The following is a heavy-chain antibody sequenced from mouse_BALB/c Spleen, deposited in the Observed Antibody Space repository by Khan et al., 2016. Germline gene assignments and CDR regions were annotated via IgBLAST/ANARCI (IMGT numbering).Heavy chain of an antibody. CDR2: INTETGEP. J-gene: IGHJ3*01. CDR3: ARGSYVTSAWFAY. D-gene: IGHD1-1*01. Sequence: QIQLVQSGPELKKPGETVKISCKASGYTFTDYSMHWVKQAPGKGLKWVGWINTETGEPTYADDFKGRFAFSLETSASTAYLQINNLKNEDTATYFCARGSYVTSAWFAYWGQGTLVTVSA. CDR1: GYTFTDYS. V-gene: IGHV9-2-1*01.